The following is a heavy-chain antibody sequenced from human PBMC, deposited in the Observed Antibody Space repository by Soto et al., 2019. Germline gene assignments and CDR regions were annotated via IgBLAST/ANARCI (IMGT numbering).Heavy chain of an antibody. CDR3: AGRDSKCAFDI. CDR2: IIPIFGTA. CDR1: GCTFSSYS. V-gene: IGHV1-69*01. Sequence: QVQLVQSGAEVKKPGSSVKVSCKSSGCTFSSYSISWVRQAPGQGLEWMGGIIPIFGTANYAQKFQGRVTITADESTNTAYMELSSLRSEYTAVYYCAGRDSKCAFDIWGPGKMVTVSS. J-gene: IGHJ3*02. D-gene: IGHD3-22*01.